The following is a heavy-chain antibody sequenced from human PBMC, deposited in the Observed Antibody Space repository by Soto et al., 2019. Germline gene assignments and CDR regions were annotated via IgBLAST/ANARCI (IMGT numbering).Heavy chain of an antibody. J-gene: IGHJ6*02. D-gene: IGHD3-3*01. CDR3: ARDQRSYYDFWSGYSHYYYYGMDV. V-gene: IGHV3-33*01. CDR1: GFTFSSYV. Sequence: GGSLRLSCAASGFTFSSYVMHWVRQAPGKGLEWVEVIWYDGSNKYYADSVKGRFTISRDNSKNTLYLQMNSLRAEDTAVYYCARDQRSYYDFWSGYSHYYYYGMDVWGQGTTVTVSS. CDR2: IWYDGSNK.